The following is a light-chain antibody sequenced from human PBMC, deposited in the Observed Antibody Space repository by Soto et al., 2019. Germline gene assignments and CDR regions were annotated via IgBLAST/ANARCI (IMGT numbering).Light chain of an antibody. J-gene: IGKJ4*01. CDR2: GAS. CDR3: QQYDNWPPLT. Sequence: EIVMTQSPATLSVSPGERATLSCRASQSVSSNLAWYQQIPGQAPRLLIYGASTRATGIPDSFSGSGSGTEFTLTISSLQSEDFALYYCQQYDNWPPLTFGGGTKVEIK. V-gene: IGKV3-15*01. CDR1: QSVSSN.